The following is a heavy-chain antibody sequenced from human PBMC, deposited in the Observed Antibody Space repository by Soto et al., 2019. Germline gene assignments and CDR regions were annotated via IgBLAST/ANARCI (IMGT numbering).Heavy chain of an antibody. V-gene: IGHV4-39*01. J-gene: IGHJ6*03. CDR1: GGSISSSIYY. CDR2: IYYSGST. D-gene: IGHD6-13*01. Sequence: PSETLSLTCTVSGGSISSSIYYWGWIRQPPGKGLEWIGSIYYSGSTYYNPSLKSRVTISVDTSKNQFSLKLSSVTAADTAVYYCARQGQQLVLHYYYYMDVWGKGTTVTVSS. CDR3: ARQGQQLVLHYYYYMDV.